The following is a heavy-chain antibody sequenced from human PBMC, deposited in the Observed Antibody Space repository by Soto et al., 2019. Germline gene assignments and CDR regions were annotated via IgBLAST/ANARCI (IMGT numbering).Heavy chain of an antibody. J-gene: IGHJ2*01. Sequence: QITLKESGPTLVKPTQTLTLTCTFSGFSLSTSGVGVGWIRQPPGKALEWLALIYWDDDKRYSPSLKSRLTITKDTSKNQVVLTMTNMDPVDTATYYCAHSSDDSSGYYYWYFGLWGRGTLVTVSS. CDR1: GFSLSTSGVG. V-gene: IGHV2-5*02. CDR3: AHSSDDSSGYYYWYFGL. CDR2: IYWDDDK. D-gene: IGHD3-22*01.